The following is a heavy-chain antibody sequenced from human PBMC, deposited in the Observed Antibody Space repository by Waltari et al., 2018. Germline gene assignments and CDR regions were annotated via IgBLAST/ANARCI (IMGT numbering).Heavy chain of an antibody. CDR2: YDPEDGET. D-gene: IGHD5-12*01. CDR3: ATDHHRDSGYDI. Sequence: QVQLVQSGAEVKKLGASVKVSCKVSGYPLSYLSIHWVRQATGKGLEWMGGYDPEDGETVSAQIFQGRLSMTEDTSRDTAYMELRSLRSEDTAVYYCATDHHRDSGYDIWGQGTLVTVSS. J-gene: IGHJ4*02. V-gene: IGHV1-24*01. CDR1: GYPLSYLS.